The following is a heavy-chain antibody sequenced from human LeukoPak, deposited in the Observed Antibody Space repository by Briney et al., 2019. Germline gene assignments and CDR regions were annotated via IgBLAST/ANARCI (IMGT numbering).Heavy chain of an antibody. CDR1: GFTLSTYD. Sequence: GGSLRLSCAASGFTLSTYDMSWVRQAPTKGLEWVSAIGGDGGTTYADSVKGRFTISRDNSKNTLYLQMNSLRAEDTAVYFCARDMGRAWYGPPDYWGQGTPVTVSS. V-gene: IGHV3-23*01. CDR3: ARDMGRAWYGPPDY. CDR2: IGGDGGTT. J-gene: IGHJ4*02. D-gene: IGHD6-13*01.